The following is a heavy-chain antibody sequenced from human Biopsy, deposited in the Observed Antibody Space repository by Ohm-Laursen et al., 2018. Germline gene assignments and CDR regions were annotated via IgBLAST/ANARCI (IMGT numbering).Heavy chain of an antibody. V-gene: IGHV1-18*01. CDR2: ISPYNGDT. D-gene: IGHD2/OR15-2a*01. CDR3: ARVFCTSTTCYGLLDN. J-gene: IGHJ4*02. Sequence: ASVKVSCKASGYTFTSYGISWVRQAPGQGLEWMGWISPYNGDTDYAQKLQGRVTMTTDTSTSTAYMDLRSLRSDDTAVYYCARVFCTSTTCYGLLDNWGQGTVVTVSS. CDR1: GYTFTSYG.